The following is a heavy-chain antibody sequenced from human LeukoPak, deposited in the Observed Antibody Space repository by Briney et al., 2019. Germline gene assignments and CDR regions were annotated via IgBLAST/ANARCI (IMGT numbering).Heavy chain of an antibody. CDR3: ARTYSSSWYGLFDY. J-gene: IGHJ4*02. V-gene: IGHV1-18*01. CDR2: ISAYSGNT. CDR1: GYTFTSYG. Sequence: ASVKVSCKASGYTFTSYGISWVRQAPGQGLEWMGWISAYSGNTNYAQKLQGRVTMTTDTSTSTAYMELRSLRSDDTAVYYCARTYSSSWYGLFDYWGQGTLVTVSS. D-gene: IGHD6-13*01.